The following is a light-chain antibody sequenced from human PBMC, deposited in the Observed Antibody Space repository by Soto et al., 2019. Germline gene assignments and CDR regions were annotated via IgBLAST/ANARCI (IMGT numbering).Light chain of an antibody. J-gene: IGKJ1*01. CDR2: KAS. V-gene: IGKV1-5*03. Sequence: DIQLTQSPSSVSASLVDRVTITCRASQDIAGYLAWYQHKPGKAPKLLIYKASSLESGVPSRFSGSGSGTEFTLTVSSLQPDDFATYYCQQYHIYSGTFGQGTKVDIK. CDR1: QDIAGY. CDR3: QQYHIYSGT.